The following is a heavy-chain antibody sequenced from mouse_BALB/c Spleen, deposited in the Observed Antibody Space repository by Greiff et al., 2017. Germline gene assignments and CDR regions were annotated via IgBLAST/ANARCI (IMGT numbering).Heavy chain of an antibody. D-gene: IGHD1-2*01. CDR3: ARGVLRLRNAMDY. V-gene: IGHV5-17*02. Sequence: EVQGVESGGGLVQPGGSRKLSCAASGFTFSSFGMHWVRQAPEKGLEWVAYISSGSSTIYYADTVKGRFTISRDNPKNTLFLQMTSLRSEDTAMYYCARGVLRLRNAMDYWGQGTSVTVSS. CDR1: GFTFSSFG. CDR2: ISSGSSTI. J-gene: IGHJ4*01.